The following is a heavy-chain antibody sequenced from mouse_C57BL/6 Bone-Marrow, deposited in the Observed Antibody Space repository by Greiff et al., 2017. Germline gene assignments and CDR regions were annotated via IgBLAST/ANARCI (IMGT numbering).Heavy chain of an antibody. CDR1: GYSITSGYY. CDR3: ARDPYYYGSSYVSAMDY. V-gene: IGHV3-6*01. J-gene: IGHJ4*01. Sequence: EVKLEESGPGLVKPSQSLYLTCSVSGYSITSGYYWYWIRQSPRNKLEWMGYIRYDGSNNYNPSLKNRISITRYTSKNQFFLPLNAVTTEDTATYYCARDPYYYGSSYVSAMDYWGQGPSVTVSS. CDR2: IRYDGSN. D-gene: IGHD1-1*01.